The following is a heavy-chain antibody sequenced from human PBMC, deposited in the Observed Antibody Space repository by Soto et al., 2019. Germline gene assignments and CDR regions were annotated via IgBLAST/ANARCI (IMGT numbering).Heavy chain of an antibody. J-gene: IGHJ6*03. CDR2: IYTRGST. V-gene: IGHV3-66*01. Sequence: EVQLVESGGGLVQPGGSLRLSCAASGFTVSSNYMTWVRQAPGKGLECVSVIYTRGSTYYADSVKGRFTISRDNSKNTLYLQMNRLRAEDTAVYYCARVTFGNYYSHYYMDVWGIGTTVTVSS. D-gene: IGHD3-10*01. CDR1: GFTVSSNY. CDR3: ARVTFGNYYSHYYMDV.